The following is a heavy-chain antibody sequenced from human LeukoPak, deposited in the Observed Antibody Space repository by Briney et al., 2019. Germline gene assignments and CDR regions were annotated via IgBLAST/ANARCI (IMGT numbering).Heavy chain of an antibody. CDR1: GFTFSGYW. CDR3: ARGRAAAGLKFDP. CDR2: IKQDGSEK. D-gene: IGHD6-25*01. Sequence: GGSLRLSCAASGFTFSGYWMSWVRQAPGKGLEWVANIKQDGSEKYYVDSVKGRFTISRDNAKNSLYLQMNSLRAEDTAVYYCARGRAAAGLKFDPWGQGTLVTVSS. J-gene: IGHJ5*02. V-gene: IGHV3-7*01.